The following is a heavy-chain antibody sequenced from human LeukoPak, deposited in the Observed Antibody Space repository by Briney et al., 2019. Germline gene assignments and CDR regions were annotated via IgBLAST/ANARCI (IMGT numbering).Heavy chain of an antibody. CDR2: ISWDGGST. Sequence: PGGSLRLSCAASGFTFDDYAMHWVRHAPGKGLEWGSLISWDGGSTYYADSVKGRFTISRDNSKTSLYLQMNSLRAEDTALYYCAKDMADYDSSGSRWDGMDVWGQGTTVTVSS. CDR3: AKDMADYDSSGSRWDGMDV. D-gene: IGHD3-22*01. CDR1: GFTFDDYA. J-gene: IGHJ6*02. V-gene: IGHV3-43D*03.